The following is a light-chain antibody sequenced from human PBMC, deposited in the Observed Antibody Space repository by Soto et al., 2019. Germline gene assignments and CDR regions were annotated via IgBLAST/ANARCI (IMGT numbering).Light chain of an antibody. Sequence: QSALAQPASVSGSPGQSITISCTGTSSDIGGYDYVSWYQQRPGKAPKLMIYEVRYWPSGVSNRFSGSKSGNTASLTISGLQAEAEAVYYCCSYTRTSNHDFFGRGTKVTVL. CDR1: SSDIGGYDY. V-gene: IGLV2-14*01. CDR2: EVR. CDR3: CSYTRTSNHDF. J-gene: IGLJ1*01.